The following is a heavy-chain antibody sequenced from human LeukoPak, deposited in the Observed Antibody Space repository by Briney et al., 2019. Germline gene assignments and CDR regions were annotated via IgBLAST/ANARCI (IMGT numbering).Heavy chain of an antibody. CDR2: IIPIFGTA. CDR1: GGTFSSYA. V-gene: IGHV1-69*13. CDR3: ARVHVPHVYYDY. J-gene: IGHJ4*02. Sequence: SVTVSCKASGGTFSSYAISWVRQAPGQGLEWMGGIIPIFGTANYAQKFQGRVTITADESTSTAYMELSSLRSEDTAVYYCARVHVPHVYYDYWGQGTLVTVSS.